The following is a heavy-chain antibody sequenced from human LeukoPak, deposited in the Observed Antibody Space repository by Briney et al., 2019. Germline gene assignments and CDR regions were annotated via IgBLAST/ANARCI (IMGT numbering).Heavy chain of an antibody. CDR2: IFYTGST. J-gene: IGHJ4*02. D-gene: IGHD6-13*01. CDR1: GGSISSSSYY. V-gene: IGHV4-39*01. CDR3: ARRVAADGFFDY. Sequence: SDTLSLTCTVSGGSISSSSYYWGWIRQPPGKGLEWIRSIFYTGSTYYNPSLKSRVTISVDTSKNQFSLKLSSVTAADTAVYYCARRVAADGFFDYWGQGTLVTVSS.